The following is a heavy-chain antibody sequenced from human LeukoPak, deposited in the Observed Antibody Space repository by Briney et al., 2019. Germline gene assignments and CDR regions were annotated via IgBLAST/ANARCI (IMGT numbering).Heavy chain of an antibody. CDR2: IIPIFGTA. CDR1: GGTFSSYA. D-gene: IGHD3-22*01. V-gene: IGHV1-69*01. Sequence: SVKVSCKASGGTFSSYAISWVRQAPGQGLEWMGGIIPIFGTANYAQKFQGRVTITADESTSTAYMELSSLRSEDTAVYYCARTAYYYDSSGYVYYFDYWGQGTLVTVSS. J-gene: IGHJ4*02. CDR3: ARTAYYYDSSGYVYYFDY.